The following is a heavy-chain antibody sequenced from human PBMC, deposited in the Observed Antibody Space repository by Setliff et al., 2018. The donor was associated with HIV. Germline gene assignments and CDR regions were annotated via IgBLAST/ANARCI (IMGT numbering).Heavy chain of an antibody. CDR1: GFIFTNYA. J-gene: IGHJ4*02. V-gene: IGHV1-3*01. Sequence: GSVKVSCKTSGFIFTNYAVHWVRQAPGQGLEWMGWINAGNGDTRYSQKFQGSVTFTRDTSASTAYMEVTGPRSEDTAVYYCARFGPLRYFDHWGQGTLVTVSS. D-gene: IGHD4-17*01. CDR3: ARFGPLRYFDH. CDR2: INAGNGDT.